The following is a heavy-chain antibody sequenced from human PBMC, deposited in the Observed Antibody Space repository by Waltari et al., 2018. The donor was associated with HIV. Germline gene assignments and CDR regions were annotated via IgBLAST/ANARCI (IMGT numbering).Heavy chain of an antibody. CDR2: IYYSGRT. Sequence: QLQLQESGPGLVKPSETLSLTCTVSGGSISSSSYYWGWIRQPPGKGLEWFGSIYYSGRTYYNPSLKSRVTISGDTSKNQFSLKLGAVTAADTAVYYCRLRGIAAAGALPSFYYYYGMDVWGQGTTVTVSS. CDR3: RLRGIAAAGALPSFYYYYGMDV. J-gene: IGHJ6*02. D-gene: IGHD6-13*01. V-gene: IGHV4-39*07. CDR1: GGSISSSSYY.